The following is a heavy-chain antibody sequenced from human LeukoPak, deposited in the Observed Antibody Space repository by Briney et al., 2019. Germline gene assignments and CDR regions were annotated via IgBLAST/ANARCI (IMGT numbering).Heavy chain of an antibody. V-gene: IGHV4-59*02. J-gene: IGHJ4*02. CDR1: GGFVSDYY. CDR2: IYYTGST. CDR3: ARDLYGGSDSSGYFYPFDY. Sequence: PSETLSLTCTISGGFVSDYYWSWIRQSPGKGLEWIGYIYYTGSTTYNPSLKSRVTMSADTSKNQFSLNLNSVTAADTAVYYCARDLYGGSDSSGYFYPFDYWGQGTLVTVSS. D-gene: IGHD3-22*01.